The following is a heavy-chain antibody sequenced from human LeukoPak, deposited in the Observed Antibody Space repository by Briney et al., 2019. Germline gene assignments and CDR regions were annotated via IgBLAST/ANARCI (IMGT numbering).Heavy chain of an antibody. J-gene: IGHJ6*03. CDR3: AVGDPFNYYMGL. CDR1: GGTFSNYA. CDR2: LIPLYGAT. D-gene: IGHD4-17*01. Sequence: SVKVSCKASGGTFSNYAISWVRQAPGQGLEWMGGLIPLYGATNYTQRFQGRITITTDESTTTAYMELSSLRSEDTAVYFCAVGDPFNYYMGLWGKGTTVTVFS. V-gene: IGHV1-69*05.